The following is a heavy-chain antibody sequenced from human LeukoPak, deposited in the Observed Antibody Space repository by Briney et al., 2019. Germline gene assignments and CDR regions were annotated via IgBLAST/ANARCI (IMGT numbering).Heavy chain of an antibody. Sequence: ASVKVSCKTSGFTFTAYYVHWVRQAPGEGLEWMGWINPNSGGTNYAQKFQGRVTMTRDTSISTAYMELSSLRSEDTAVYYCARSGGSGSYSYHFDYWGQGTLVTVSS. CDR3: ARSGGSGSYSYHFDY. D-gene: IGHD3-10*01. J-gene: IGHJ4*02. V-gene: IGHV1-2*02. CDR1: GFTFTAYY. CDR2: INPNSGGT.